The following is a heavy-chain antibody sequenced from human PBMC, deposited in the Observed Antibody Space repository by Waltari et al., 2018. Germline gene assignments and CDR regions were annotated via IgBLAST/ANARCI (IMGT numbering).Heavy chain of an antibody. CDR2: IYSGGSI. V-gene: IGHV3-53*01. CDR3: ASALWDSGSYWYFDL. J-gene: IGHJ2*01. Sequence: EVQLVESGGGLIQPGGSLRLSCAASGFTVSSNYMSWVRQAPGKGRGWVSVIYSGGSIDYEDSVKGRFTISRDNSKNTLYLQMNSLRAEDTAVYYCASALWDSGSYWYFDLWGRGTLVTVSS. CDR1: GFTVSSNY. D-gene: IGHD3-10*01.